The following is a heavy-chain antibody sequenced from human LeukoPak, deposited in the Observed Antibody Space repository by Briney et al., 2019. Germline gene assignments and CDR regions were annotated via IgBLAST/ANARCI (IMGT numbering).Heavy chain of an antibody. CDR3: ARVVITTSKHDAFDI. Sequence: ASVKVSCKASGYTFTNYGISWVRQAPGQGLEWMGWNSAYNGNTNYAENLQGRVTVTTGTSTSTAYMELRSLRSDDTAVYYCARVVITTSKHDAFDIWGKGTMVTVSS. J-gene: IGHJ3*02. V-gene: IGHV1-18*01. CDR2: NSAYNGNT. D-gene: IGHD3-22*01. CDR1: GYTFTNYG.